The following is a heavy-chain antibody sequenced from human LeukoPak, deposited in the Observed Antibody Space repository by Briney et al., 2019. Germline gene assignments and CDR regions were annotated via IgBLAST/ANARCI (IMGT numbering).Heavy chain of an antibody. CDR3: ARAIRFRGPGGYYYYTDV. CDR1: GYTFTSYD. J-gene: IGHJ6*03. D-gene: IGHD3-16*01. CDR2: RNPNSGNT. V-gene: IGHV1-8*01. Sequence: WGSVKVSCKASGYTFTSYDINRVRQATGQGLEWMGWRNPNSGNTGYAQKFQGRGTMTTHTPMSTAYMELSSLRSEDTAVYYSARAIRFRGPGGYYYYTDVCGKGTTATASS.